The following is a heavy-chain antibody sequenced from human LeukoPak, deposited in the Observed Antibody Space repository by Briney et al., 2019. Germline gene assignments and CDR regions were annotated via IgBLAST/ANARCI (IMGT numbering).Heavy chain of an antibody. CDR3: ARGPGTYYDSSASPPDY. V-gene: IGHV1-69*13. D-gene: IGHD3-22*01. CDR1: GGTFSSYA. J-gene: IGHJ4*02. Sequence: ASVKVSCKASGGTFSSYAISWVRQAPGQGLEWMGGIIPIFGTANYAQKFQGRVTITADESTSTAYMELSSLRSEDTAVYYCARGPGTYYDSSASPPDYWGQGTLVTVSS. CDR2: IIPIFGTA.